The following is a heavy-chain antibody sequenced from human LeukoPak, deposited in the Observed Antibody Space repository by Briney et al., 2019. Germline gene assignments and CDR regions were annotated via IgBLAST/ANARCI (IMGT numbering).Heavy chain of an antibody. CDR1: RGTFSSYA. Sequence: SVKVSCKASRGTFSSYAISWVRQAPGQGLEWMGGIIPIFGTANYAQKFQGRVTITADESTSTAYMELSSLRSEDTAVYYCARVPAQNCSGGSCYVWFDSWGQGTLVTVSS. CDR3: ARVPAQNCSGGSCYVWFDS. J-gene: IGHJ5*01. V-gene: IGHV1-69*13. D-gene: IGHD2-15*01. CDR2: IIPIFGTA.